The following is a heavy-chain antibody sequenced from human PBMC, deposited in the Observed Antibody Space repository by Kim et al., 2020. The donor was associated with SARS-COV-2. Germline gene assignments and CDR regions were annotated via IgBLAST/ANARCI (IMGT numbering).Heavy chain of an antibody. V-gene: IGHV1-69*13. J-gene: IGHJ4*02. CDR3: ARGATRGAFGVDY. CDR2: IIPIFGST. Sequence: SVKVSCKASGDTFSSYGVSWVRQAPAQGLEWMGGIIPIFGSTNYAQNFQGRVTITADESTSTVYMELSSLRTEDTAVYFCARGATRGAFGVDYWGPGTLITVSS. D-gene: IGHD3-10*01. CDR1: GDTFSSYG.